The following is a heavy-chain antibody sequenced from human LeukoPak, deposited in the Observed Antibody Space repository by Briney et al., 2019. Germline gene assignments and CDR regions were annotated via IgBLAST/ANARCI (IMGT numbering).Heavy chain of an antibody. D-gene: IGHD2-2*01. CDR2: ISYDGSNK. J-gene: IGHJ4*02. CDR1: GFTFSSYG. Sequence: PGGSLRLSCAASGFTFSSYGMPWVRQAPGKGLEWVAVISYDGSNKYYADSVKGRFTISRDNSKNTLYLQMNSLRAEDTAVYYCAKALVVPAAVVPPPFDYWGQGTLVTVSS. CDR3: AKALVVPAAVVPPPFDY. V-gene: IGHV3-30*18.